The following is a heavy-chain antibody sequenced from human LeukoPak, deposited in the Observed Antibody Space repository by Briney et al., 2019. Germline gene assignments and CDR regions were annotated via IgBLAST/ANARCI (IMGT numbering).Heavy chain of an antibody. CDR2: ISSSSSYI. D-gene: IGHD2-21*01. J-gene: IGHJ3*02. V-gene: IGHV3-21*01. CDR3: ARDRCGGDCYTHGAFDI. Sequence: PGGSLGLSCAASGFTFSSYSMNWVRQAPGEGLECVSSISSSSSYIYYADSVKGRFTISRDNAKNSLYLQMDSLRAEDTAVYYCARDRCGGDCYTHGAFDIWGQGTMVTVSS. CDR1: GFTFSSYS.